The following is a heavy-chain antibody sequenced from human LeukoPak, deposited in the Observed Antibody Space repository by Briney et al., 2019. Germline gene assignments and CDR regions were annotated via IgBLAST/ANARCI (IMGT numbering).Heavy chain of an antibody. D-gene: IGHD2-2*01. CDR1: GFTVSSNY. V-gene: IGHV3-74*01. CDR2: INSDGSWT. J-gene: IGHJ4*02. Sequence: GGSLRLSCAASGFTVSSNYMSWVRQAPGKGLVWVSHINSDGSWTGYADSVKGRFTISKDNAKNTVYLQMNNLRAEDTAVYYCVSFYETNWGRGTLVTVSS. CDR3: VSFYETN.